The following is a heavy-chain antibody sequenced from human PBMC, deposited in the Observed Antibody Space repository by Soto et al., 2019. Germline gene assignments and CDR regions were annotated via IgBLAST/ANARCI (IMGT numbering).Heavy chain of an antibody. D-gene: IGHD2-15*01. J-gene: IGHJ6*03. CDR1: GFTFSSYS. V-gene: IGHV3-48*01. CDR2: ISSSSSTI. CDR3: ARRGGYCSGGSCYDYYYYMDV. Sequence: GGSLRLSCAASGFTFSSYSMNWVRQAPGKGLEWVSYISSSSSTIYYAESVKGRFTISRDNAKNSLYLQMNSLRAEDTAVYYCARRGGYCSGGSCYDYYYYMDVWGKGTTVTVSS.